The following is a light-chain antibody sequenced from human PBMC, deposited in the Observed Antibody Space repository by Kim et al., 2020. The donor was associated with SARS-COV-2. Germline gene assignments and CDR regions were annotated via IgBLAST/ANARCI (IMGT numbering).Light chain of an antibody. CDR3: QQYGSTPLT. CDR1: QSVSSSN. Sequence: SPGESATLSCKASQSVSSSNLAWYQQKPGQPPSLLMYDASSRATGIPDRFSGSGSGTDFTLTISRLEPEDFAVYYCQQYGSTPLTFVGGTKVDIK. J-gene: IGKJ4*01. V-gene: IGKV3-20*01. CDR2: DAS.